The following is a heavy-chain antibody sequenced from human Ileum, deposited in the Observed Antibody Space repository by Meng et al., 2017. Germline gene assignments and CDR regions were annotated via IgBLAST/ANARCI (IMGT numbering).Heavy chain of an antibody. V-gene: IGHV4-4*02. Sequence: QVQLQESGPGLVKPSETLSLICAVSGGSIESNNWWTWIRQPPGQGLEWIGEVYHSGSTHYNPSLQSRVTISIDNSKNRFSLSLNSVTAADTAIYYCARADYVRYFDLWGRGTLVTVSS. J-gene: IGHJ2*01. CDR1: GGSIESNNW. D-gene: IGHD3-10*02. CDR3: ARADYVRYFDL. CDR2: VYHSGST.